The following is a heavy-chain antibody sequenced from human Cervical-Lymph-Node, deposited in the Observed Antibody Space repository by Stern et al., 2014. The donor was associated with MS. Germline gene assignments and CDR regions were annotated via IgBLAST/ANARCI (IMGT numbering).Heavy chain of an antibody. CDR1: GFSFTGSW. V-gene: IGHV5-51*01. D-gene: IGHD1-14*01. J-gene: IGHJ4*02. CDR2: IYPGDSDT. CDR3: ARSAEFDY. Sequence: EVQLVQSGAVVKEPGESLTISCKGSGFSFTGSWIGWVRQMPGKGLEWMGIIYPGDSDTRYSPSFQGRVTISADKSPTTAYLQWSSLEASDTATYYCARSAEFDYWGQGTLVTVSS.